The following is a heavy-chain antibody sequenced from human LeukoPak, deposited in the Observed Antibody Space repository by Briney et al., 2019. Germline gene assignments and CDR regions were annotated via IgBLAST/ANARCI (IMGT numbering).Heavy chain of an antibody. CDR1: GGSISSGGYY. V-gene: IGHV4-39*01. D-gene: IGHD3-9*01. CDR2: IYYSGST. Sequence: SETLSLTCTVSGGSISSGGYYWSWIRQHPGKGLEWIGSIYYSGSTYYNPSLKSRVTISVDTSKNQFSLKLSSVTAADTAVYYCARLDWAWNYYYMDVWGKGTTVTVSS. J-gene: IGHJ6*03. CDR3: ARLDWAWNYYYMDV.